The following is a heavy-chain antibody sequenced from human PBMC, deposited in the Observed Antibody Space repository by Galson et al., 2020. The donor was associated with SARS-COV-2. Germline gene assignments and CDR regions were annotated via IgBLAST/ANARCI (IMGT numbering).Heavy chain of an antibody. Sequence: SETLSLTCTVSGGSISSGGYYWSWIRQHPGKGLEWIGYIYYSGSTYYNPSPKSRVTISVDTSKNQFSLKLSSVTAADTAVYYCARVAYYYDSSGYYSDTPFDYWGQGTLVTVSS. V-gene: IGHV4-31*03. CDR2: IYYSGST. CDR1: GGSISSGGYY. CDR3: ARVAYYYDSSGYYSDTPFDY. J-gene: IGHJ4*02. D-gene: IGHD3-22*01.